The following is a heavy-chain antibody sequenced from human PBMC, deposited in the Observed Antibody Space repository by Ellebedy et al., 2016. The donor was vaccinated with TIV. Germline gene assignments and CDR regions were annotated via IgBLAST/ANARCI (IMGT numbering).Heavy chain of an antibody. J-gene: IGHJ3*02. D-gene: IGHD3-3*01. Sequence: MPSETLPLTCTVSGGSISRDSWSWIRQPPGNGLEWIGYIFGSGSTIYNPSLRNRVSISLDRSQKQVSLTLTSVTAADSAVYFCARSSISVFGVTDAFDIWGQGTSVTVSS. CDR3: ARSSISVFGVTDAFDI. V-gene: IGHV4-59*01. CDR2: IFGSGST. CDR1: GGSISRDS.